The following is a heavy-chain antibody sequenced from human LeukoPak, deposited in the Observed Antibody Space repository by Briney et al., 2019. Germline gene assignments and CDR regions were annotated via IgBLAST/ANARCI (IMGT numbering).Heavy chain of an antibody. CDR2: IIPIFGTA. CDR1: GGTFSSYA. Sequence: SVKVSCKASGGTFSSYAISWVRQAPGQGLEWMGGIIPIFGTANYAQKFQGSVTITADESTSTAYMELSSLRSEDTAVYYCASTYYYDSSGYYSFDYWGQGTLVTVSS. V-gene: IGHV1-69*13. D-gene: IGHD3-22*01. J-gene: IGHJ4*02. CDR3: ASTYYYDSSGYYSFDY.